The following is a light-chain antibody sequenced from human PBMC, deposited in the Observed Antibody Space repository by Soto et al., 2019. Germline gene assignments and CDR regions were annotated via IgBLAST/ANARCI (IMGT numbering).Light chain of an antibody. CDR1: QSSSSW. CDR3: QQYNSYPWT. CDR2: DAA. V-gene: IGKV1-5*01. J-gene: IGKJ1*01. Sequence: DIQMTQSPSTLSASVGDRVTITCRARQSSSSWLAWYQQKPGKAPKLLIYDAASLESGVPSRFSGSGSGTEFTRTISSLQPDDFATYYCQQYNSYPWTFGQGTKVEIK.